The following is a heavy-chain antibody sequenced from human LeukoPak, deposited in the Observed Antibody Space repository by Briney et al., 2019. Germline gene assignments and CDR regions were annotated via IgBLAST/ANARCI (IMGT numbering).Heavy chain of an antibody. CDR2: IYYSGST. J-gene: IGHJ4*02. CDR3: ASLAGYCAYDPGVDY. CDR1: GGSISSSSYY. V-gene: IGHV4-39*01. D-gene: IGHD5-12*01. Sequence: SETLSLTCTVSGGSISSSSYYWGWIRQPPGKGLEWIGSIYYSGSTYYNPSLKSRLTISVDTSKNQFSLKLSSVTAADTAVYYCASLAGYCAYDPGVDYWGQGTLVTVSS.